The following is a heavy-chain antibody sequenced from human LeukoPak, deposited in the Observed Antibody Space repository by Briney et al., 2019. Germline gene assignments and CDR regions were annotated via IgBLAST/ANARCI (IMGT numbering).Heavy chain of an antibody. D-gene: IGHD3-22*01. CDR3: ASHTVTYYSDSSDYYVDY. CDR2: IIPIFGTP. Sequence: GASVKVSCKASGYTFSNYAISWVRQAPGQGLEWIGGIIPIFGTPRYAQKFQGRITITADTSPSTAYMDLSSLRSEHTAVYYCASHTVTYYSDSSDYYVDYWGEGTLVTVSS. V-gene: IGHV1-69*06. J-gene: IGHJ4*02. CDR1: GYTFSNYA.